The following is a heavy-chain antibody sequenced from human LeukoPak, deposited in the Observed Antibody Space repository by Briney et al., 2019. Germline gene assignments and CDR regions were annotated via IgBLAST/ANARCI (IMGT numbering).Heavy chain of an antibody. CDR3: ADRSITMIMGV. CDR2: IKQDGSAK. V-gene: IGHV3-7*01. Sequence: GGSLRLSCAASGFTFSSYWMSWVRQAPGKGLEWVANIKQDGSAKYYVDSVEGRFTISSDNAKTSLYRQMNSLSDEDTAVYYWADRSITMIMGVWNKGSTVTISS. D-gene: IGHD3-22*01. J-gene: IGHJ6*03. CDR1: GFTFSSYW.